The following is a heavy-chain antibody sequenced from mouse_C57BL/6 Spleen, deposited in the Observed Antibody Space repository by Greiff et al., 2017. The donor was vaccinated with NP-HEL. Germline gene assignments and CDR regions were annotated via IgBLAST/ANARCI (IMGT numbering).Heavy chain of an antibody. V-gene: IGHV1-15*01. CDR3: TRADKEIRQGNWYFDV. CDR2: IDPETGGT. D-gene: IGHD2-12*01. CDR1: GYTFTDYE. Sequence: QVQLQQSGAELVRPGASVTLSCKASGYTFTDYEMHWVKQTPVHGLEWIGAIDPETGGTAYNQKFKGKAILTADKSSSTAYMELRSLTSEDSAVYYCTRADKEIRQGNWYFDVWGTGTTVTVSS. J-gene: IGHJ1*03.